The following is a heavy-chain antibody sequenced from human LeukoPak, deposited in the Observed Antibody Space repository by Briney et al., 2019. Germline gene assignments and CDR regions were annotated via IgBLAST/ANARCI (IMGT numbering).Heavy chain of an antibody. D-gene: IGHD4-17*01. Sequence: SETLSLTCTVSGGSISGSYWSWIRQPPGKGLEWIAYMYNSGSTDYNPSLKSRVTISIDTSKNQFSLKLSSLTAADTAIYYCARGIESYGDYGYWGQGILVTVSS. V-gene: IGHV4-59*01. J-gene: IGHJ4*02. CDR2: MYNSGST. CDR1: GGSISGSY. CDR3: ARGIESYGDYGY.